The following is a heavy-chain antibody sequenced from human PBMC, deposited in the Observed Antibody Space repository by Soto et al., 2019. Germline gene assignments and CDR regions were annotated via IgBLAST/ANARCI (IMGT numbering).Heavy chain of an antibody. D-gene: IGHD6-13*01. CDR3: AREGIAAAAGDAFDI. Sequence: GGSLRLSCAASGFTFSSYGMHWVRQAPGKGLEWVAVIWYDGSNKYYADSVKGRFTISRDNSKNTLYLQMNSLRAEDTAVYYCAREGIAAAAGDAFDIWGQGTMVTVSS. J-gene: IGHJ3*02. CDR2: IWYDGSNK. CDR1: GFTFSSYG. V-gene: IGHV3-33*01.